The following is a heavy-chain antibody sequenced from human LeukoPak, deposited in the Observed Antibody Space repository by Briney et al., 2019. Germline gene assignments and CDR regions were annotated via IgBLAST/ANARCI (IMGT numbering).Heavy chain of an antibody. CDR1: GFTFSSYS. CDR2: ISSSSSTI. D-gene: IGHD5-18*01. Sequence: GGSLRLSCAASGFTFSSYSMNWVRQAPGKGLEWVSYISSSSSTIYYADSVKGRFTISRDNAKNSLYLQMNSLRAEDTAVYYRARGTAMVDYWGQGTLVTVSS. V-gene: IGHV3-48*01. CDR3: ARGTAMVDY. J-gene: IGHJ4*02.